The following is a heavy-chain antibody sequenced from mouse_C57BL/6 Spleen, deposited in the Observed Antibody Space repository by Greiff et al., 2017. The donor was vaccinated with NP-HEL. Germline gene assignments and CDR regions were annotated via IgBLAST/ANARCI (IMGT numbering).Heavy chain of an antibody. Sequence: QVQLKESGPGLVQPSQSLSITCTVSGFSLTSYGVHWVRQSPGKGLEWLGVIWSGGSTDYNAAFISRLSISKDNSKSQAFFKMNSLQADDTAIYYCVIPQLGRDAMDYWGQGTSVTVSS. CDR3: VIPQLGRDAMDY. V-gene: IGHV2-2*01. CDR2: IWSGGST. D-gene: IGHD4-1*02. CDR1: GFSLTSYG. J-gene: IGHJ4*01.